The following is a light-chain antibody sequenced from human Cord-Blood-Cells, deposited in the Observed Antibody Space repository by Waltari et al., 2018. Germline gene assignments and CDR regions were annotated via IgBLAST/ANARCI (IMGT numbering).Light chain of an antibody. J-gene: IGKJ5*01. CDR3: LHTNRPPSP. CDR1: QGISSW. V-gene: IGKV1-12*01. Sequence: DIQMTQSPSSVSASVGARVTITCRARQGISSWLSWYRQTPGKAPKILIYAASSVQSGVPSRLSGSASGADVPPIISSLQPDDFATYYCLHTNRPPSPVGQGPRLEIK. CDR2: AAS.